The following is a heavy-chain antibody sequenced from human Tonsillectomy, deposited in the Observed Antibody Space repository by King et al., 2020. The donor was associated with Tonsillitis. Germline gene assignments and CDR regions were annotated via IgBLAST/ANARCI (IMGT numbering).Heavy chain of an antibody. V-gene: IGHV3-23*04. D-gene: IGHD5-12*01. CDR2: ISGSGGST. J-gene: IGHJ6*02. Sequence: VQLVESGGGLVQPGGSLRLSCAAPGFTFSTYAMSWVRQAPGKGLEWVSAISGSGGSTFYADSVKGRFTISRDNSKNTLFLQMNSLGAEDTAVYYCAKSGGYDLYSYYGMDVWGQGTTVTVSS. CDR1: GFTFSTYA. CDR3: AKSGGYDLYSYYGMDV.